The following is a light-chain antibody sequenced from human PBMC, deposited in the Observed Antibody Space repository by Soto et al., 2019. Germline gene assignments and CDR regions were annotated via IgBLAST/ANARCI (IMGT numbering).Light chain of an antibody. V-gene: IGLV2-11*01. Sequence: QSVLTQPRSASGSPGQSITISCTGTNSDVGGYNYVSWYQQHPAKAPKLIIFDVSKRPSGVPNRFSGSKSGNTASLTISGLRAEDEADYYCCSYVGRNTYVFGTGTKLTVL. CDR3: CSYVGRNTYV. CDR2: DVS. J-gene: IGLJ1*01. CDR1: NSDVGGYNY.